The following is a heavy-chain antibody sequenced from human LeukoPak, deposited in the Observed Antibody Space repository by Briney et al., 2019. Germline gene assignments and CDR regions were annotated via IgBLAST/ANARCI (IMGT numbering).Heavy chain of an antibody. CDR1: GYTFTDYY. D-gene: IGHD5-12*01. CDR2: INPNSGGT. Sequence: ASVNVSCKASGYTFTDYYVHWVRQAPGQGLEWMGWINPNSGGTNYAQRFQGRLTMTRDTSITTAYMELSNLGSDDTAVYYCASPQKPDSGYAPMLWGQGTLVTVSS. J-gene: IGHJ4*02. CDR3: ASPQKPDSGYAPML. V-gene: IGHV1-2*02.